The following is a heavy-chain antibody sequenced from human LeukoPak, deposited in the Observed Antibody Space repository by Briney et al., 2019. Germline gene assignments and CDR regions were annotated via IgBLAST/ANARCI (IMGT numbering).Heavy chain of an antibody. V-gene: IGHV3-48*01. J-gene: IGHJ6*03. CDR2: ISSSSSTI. D-gene: IGHD4-17*01. CDR3: ARGWRVTTRAGHAYYYYYMDV. CDR1: GFTFSSYS. Sequence: PGGSLRLSCAASGFTFSSYSTNWVRQAPGKGLEWVSYISSSSSTIYYADSVKGRFTISRGNAKNSLYLQMNSLRAEDTAVYYCARGWRVTTRAGHAYYYYYMDVWGKGTTVTVSS.